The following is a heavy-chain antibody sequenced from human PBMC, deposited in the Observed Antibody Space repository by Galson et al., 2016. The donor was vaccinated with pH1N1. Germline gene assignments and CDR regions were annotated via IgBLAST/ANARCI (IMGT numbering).Heavy chain of an antibody. J-gene: IGHJ4*02. Sequence: SLRLSCAASGFTFSSSGMHWVRQAPGKGLEWVAVISYDGSYKYYADSVKGRFTISRDNSKNTLYLQMNSLRAEDTAVYYCAKSQYYYDSSGYSFDYWGLGTLVTVSS. CDR1: GFTFSSSG. D-gene: IGHD3-22*01. CDR3: AKSQYYYDSSGYSFDY. V-gene: IGHV3-30*18. CDR2: ISYDGSYK.